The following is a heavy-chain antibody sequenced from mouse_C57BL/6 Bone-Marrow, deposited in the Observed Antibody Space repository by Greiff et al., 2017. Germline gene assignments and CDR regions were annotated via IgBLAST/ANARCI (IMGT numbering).Heavy chain of an antibody. D-gene: IGHD2-4*01. CDR3: AREGTTGYDYDLDY. Sequence: PGAELVMPGASVKLSCKASGYTFTSYWMHWVKQRPGQGLEWIGEIDPSDSYTNYNQKFKGKSTLTVDKSSSTAYMQLSSLTSEDSAVYYCAREGTTGYDYDLDYWGQGTTLTVSS. CDR2: IDPSDSYT. V-gene: IGHV1-69*01. J-gene: IGHJ2*01. CDR1: GYTFTSYW.